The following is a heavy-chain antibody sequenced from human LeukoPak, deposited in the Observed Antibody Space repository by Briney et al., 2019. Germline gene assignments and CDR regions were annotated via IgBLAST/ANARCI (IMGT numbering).Heavy chain of an antibody. V-gene: IGHV4-30-4*08. CDR1: GGSISSGGYY. J-gene: IGHJ4*02. CDR3: ARGLGSMAPDY. Sequence: SETLSLTCAVSGGSISSGGYYWSWIRQHPEKGLEWIGYIYYSGSTYYNLSLKSRVTISVDTSKNQFSLKLSSVTAADTAVYYCARGLGSMAPDYWGQGTLVTVSS. CDR2: IYYSGST. D-gene: IGHD2/OR15-2a*01.